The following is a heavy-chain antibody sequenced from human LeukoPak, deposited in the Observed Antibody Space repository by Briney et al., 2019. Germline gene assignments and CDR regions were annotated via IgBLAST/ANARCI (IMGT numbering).Heavy chain of an antibody. CDR2: ISHNGGNT. CDR1: GFTFNSYV. CDR3: AKGSFYGSGSYCQFDN. Sequence: GGSLRLSCAASGFTFNSYVLSWVRQAPGEGLEWVSSISHNGGNTYYADSVKGRFTISRDNSKNTLYLRMNSLRAEDAAVYYCAKGSFYGSGSYCQFDNGGQGTLVSVSS. J-gene: IGHJ4*02. D-gene: IGHD3-10*01. V-gene: IGHV3-23*01.